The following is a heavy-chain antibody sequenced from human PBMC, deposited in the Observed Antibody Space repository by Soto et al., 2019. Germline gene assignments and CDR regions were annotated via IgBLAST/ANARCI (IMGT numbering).Heavy chain of an antibody. CDR2: MNPNSGNT. CDR3: ARGPEFYVDFLSCFYAYSYYYMDV. J-gene: IGHJ6*03. D-gene: IGHD3-3*01. V-gene: IGHV1-8*01. Sequence: ASVKVSCKASGYTFTSYDINWVRQATGQGLEWMGWMNPNSGNTGYAQKFQGRVTMTRNTSISTAYMELSSLRSEDTAVYYCARGPEFYVDFLSCFYAYSYYYMDVWGKGTTVTVSS. CDR1: GYTFTSYD.